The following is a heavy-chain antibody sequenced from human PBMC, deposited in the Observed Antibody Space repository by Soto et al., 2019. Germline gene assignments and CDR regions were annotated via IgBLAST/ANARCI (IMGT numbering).Heavy chain of an antibody. D-gene: IGHD3-22*01. J-gene: IGHJ4*02. CDR2: ISGSGGTT. Sequence: GGSLRLSCAASGFTFSGDAMSWVRQAPGKGLEWVSAISGSGGTTYYADSVKGRFTFSRDNSKNTLYLQMNSLRAEDTAVYYCAKDQYYDSSGYYSKSFFDYWGQGTLVTVSS. V-gene: IGHV3-23*01. CDR1: GFTFSGDA. CDR3: AKDQYYDSSGYYSKSFFDY.